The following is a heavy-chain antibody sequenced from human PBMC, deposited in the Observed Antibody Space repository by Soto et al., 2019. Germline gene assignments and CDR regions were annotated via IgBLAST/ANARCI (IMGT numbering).Heavy chain of an antibody. CDR2: SKDGGVT. Sequence: QVHLQQWGAGLLKPSETLSLTCAVNGGSLTGYYWSWIRQPPGKGLEWIGESKDGGVTNYSPSLKVRVTISADTSKNQFSLKLNSVTAADTAVYYCARGQEGIVATHWDQGTLVTVSS. J-gene: IGHJ4*02. CDR3: ARGQEGIVATH. V-gene: IGHV4-34*01. CDR1: GGSLTGYY. D-gene: IGHD5-12*01.